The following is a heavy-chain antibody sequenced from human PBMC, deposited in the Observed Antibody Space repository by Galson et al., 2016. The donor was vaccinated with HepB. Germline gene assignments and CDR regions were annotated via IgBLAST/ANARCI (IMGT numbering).Heavy chain of an antibody. J-gene: IGHJ4*02. V-gene: IGHV1-18*01. CDR3: ARGHYGSGTYYMMDY. CDR1: GYTFTSYY. D-gene: IGHD3-10*01. CDR2: INNNGNT. Sequence: SVKVSCKASGYTFTSYYITWVRQAPGQGLEWMGWINNNGNTNYAQKFQGRVTMVADTSTSTAYMELRSLRSADTAVYYCARGHYGSGTYYMMDYWGQGTLVTVSS.